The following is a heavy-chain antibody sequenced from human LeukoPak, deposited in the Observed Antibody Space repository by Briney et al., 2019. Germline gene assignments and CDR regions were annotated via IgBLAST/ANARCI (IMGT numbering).Heavy chain of an antibody. CDR1: GFTFSGSA. V-gene: IGHV3-73*01. Sequence: GVSLRLYCAASGFTFSGSAMHWVRQASGKGLEWVGRIRSKANSYATAYAASVKGRFTISRDDSKNTAYLQMNSLKTEDTAVYYCTLDYIGYYYYYMDVWGKGTTVTVSS. CDR3: TLDYIGYYYYYMDV. J-gene: IGHJ6*03. D-gene: IGHD4-11*01. CDR2: IRSKANSYAT.